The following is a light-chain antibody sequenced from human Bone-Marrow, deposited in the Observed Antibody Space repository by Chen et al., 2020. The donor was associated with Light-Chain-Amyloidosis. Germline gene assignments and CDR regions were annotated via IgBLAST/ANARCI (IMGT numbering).Light chain of an antibody. Sequence: QSALTHPASVSGSPGQSITISCIGTSSDVGGDKHVSWYQQHPDKAPKIMSYEVTNRPSWVPDRVSGSKSDNTASLTSSGLQTEDEADYFCRSYTITNTLGFGSGTRVTVL. CDR2: EVT. CDR3: RSYTITNTLG. V-gene: IGLV2-14*01. J-gene: IGLJ1*01. CDR1: SSDVGGDKH.